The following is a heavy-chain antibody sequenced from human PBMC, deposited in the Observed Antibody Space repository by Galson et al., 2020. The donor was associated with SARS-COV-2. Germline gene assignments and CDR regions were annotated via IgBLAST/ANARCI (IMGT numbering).Heavy chain of an antibody. Sequence: GESLKISCAASGFPFDDYGMRWVRPAPGQGLEWVSSINWNGGSTAYANPVQGRITISRDNAKNSLYLQMNSLRVVDTAFYYCARDLTVSGPLDYWGQGTLVTVSS. J-gene: IGHJ4*02. D-gene: IGHD1-26*01. V-gene: IGHV3-20*04. CDR1: GFPFDDYG. CDR3: ARDLTVSGPLDY. CDR2: INWNGGST.